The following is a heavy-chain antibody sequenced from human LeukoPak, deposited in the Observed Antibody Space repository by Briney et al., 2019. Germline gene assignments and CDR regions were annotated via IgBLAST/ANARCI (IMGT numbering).Heavy chain of an antibody. CDR3: TRVIVAVPGYFDYFDF. V-gene: IGHV3-7*01. CDR1: GFSFSNHF. Sequence: GGSLRLSCAASGFSFSNHFMRWIRQAPGEGLEWVANINEDGSNKWHLGSVKGRFTVSRDNARNALYLQMNSLRVEDTAVYYCTRVIVAVPGYFDYFDFWGQRALVTVSS. J-gene: IGHJ4*02. D-gene: IGHD6-19*01. CDR2: INEDGSNK.